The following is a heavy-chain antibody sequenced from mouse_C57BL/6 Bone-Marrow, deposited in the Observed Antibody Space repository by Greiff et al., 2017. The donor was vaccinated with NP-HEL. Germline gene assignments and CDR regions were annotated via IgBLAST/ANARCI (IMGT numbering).Heavy chain of an antibody. CDR3: ARHSNYAMDY. D-gene: IGHD1-1*01. Sequence: EVMLVESGGDLVKSGGSLKLSCAASGFTFSSYGMSWVRQTPDKRLEWVATISSGGSYTYYPDSVKGRFTISRDNAKNTLYLQMSSLKSEDTAMYYCARHSNYAMDYWGQGTSVTVSS. CDR2: ISSGGSYT. J-gene: IGHJ4*01. CDR1: GFTFSSYG. V-gene: IGHV5-6*01.